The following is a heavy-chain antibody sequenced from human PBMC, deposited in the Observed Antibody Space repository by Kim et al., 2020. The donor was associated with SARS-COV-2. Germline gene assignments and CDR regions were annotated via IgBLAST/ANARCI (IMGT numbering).Heavy chain of an antibody. Sequence: GGSLRLSCAASGFTISSYGINWVRQAPGKGLEWVAVIGCDRGRAYYVDSVKGRFTLSRDNSKNTVYLQMNILRVEDTAVYYCARDIWEGSAGGIFYYIDVWRQETAVTVS. CDR1: GFTISSYG. CDR3: ARDIWEGSAGGIFYYIDV. CDR2: IGCDRGRA. D-gene: IGHD6-13*01. J-gene: IGHJ6*03. V-gene: IGHV3-33*01.